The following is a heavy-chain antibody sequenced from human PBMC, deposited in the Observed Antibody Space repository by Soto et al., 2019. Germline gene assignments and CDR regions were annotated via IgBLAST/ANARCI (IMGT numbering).Heavy chain of an antibody. V-gene: IGHV1-46*01. CDR1: GYRLSGDY. D-gene: IGHD3-9*01. J-gene: IGHJ3*02. CDR3: ASLMGRYYDILTGYYHDAFDI. CDR2: INPSGGST. Sequence: APLKGSWKAFGYRLSGDYIGRGSHDPGQGLEWRGIINPSGGSTSYAQKFQGRVTMTRDTSTSTVYMELSSLRSEDTAVYYCASLMGRYYDILTGYYHDAFDILGQGTMVTVS.